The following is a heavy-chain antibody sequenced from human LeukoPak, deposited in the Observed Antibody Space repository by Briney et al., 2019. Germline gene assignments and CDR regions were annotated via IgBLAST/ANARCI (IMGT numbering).Heavy chain of an antibody. Sequence: GGSLRLSCAASGFTFDDYAWHCVRQAPGKGLEWVSGIRWNSGTIGYADSVKGRFTISRDNAKNSLYLQMNSLRAEDMALYYCAKDIRSYYNSSAIDYWGQGTLVTVSS. D-gene: IGHD3-22*01. V-gene: IGHV3-9*03. CDR2: IRWNSGTI. CDR3: AKDIRSYYNSSAIDY. CDR1: GFTFDDYA. J-gene: IGHJ4*02.